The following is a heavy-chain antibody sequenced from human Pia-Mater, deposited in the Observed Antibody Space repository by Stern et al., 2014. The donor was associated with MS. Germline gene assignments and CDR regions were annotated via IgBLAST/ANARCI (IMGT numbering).Heavy chain of an antibody. J-gene: IGHJ4*02. CDR2: IDPSDGST. CDR1: GYTFTSYF. CDR3: ASGRGYSGYDI. Sequence: VQLVESGAEVKKPGASVKVSCKASGYTFTSYFIHWVRQAPGQGFEWLGIIDPSDGSTTYAQKFKGRVTMTRDTSASTVHMALSGLRFEDTAMYYCASGRGYSGYDIWGQGTLVTVSS. V-gene: IGHV1-46*01. D-gene: IGHD5-12*01.